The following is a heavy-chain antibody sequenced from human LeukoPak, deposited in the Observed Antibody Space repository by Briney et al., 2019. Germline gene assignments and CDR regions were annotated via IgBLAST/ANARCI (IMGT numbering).Heavy chain of an antibody. J-gene: IGHJ2*01. CDR2: MNPNSGNT. CDR1: GYTFTSYD. Sequence: GASVKVSCKASGYTFTSYDINWVRQATGQGLEWTGWMNPNSGNTGYAQKFQGRVTMTRNTSISTAYMELSSLRSEDTAVYYCARVYDSSGYVLYFDLWGRGTLVTVSS. V-gene: IGHV1-8*01. D-gene: IGHD3-22*01. CDR3: ARVYDSSGYVLYFDL.